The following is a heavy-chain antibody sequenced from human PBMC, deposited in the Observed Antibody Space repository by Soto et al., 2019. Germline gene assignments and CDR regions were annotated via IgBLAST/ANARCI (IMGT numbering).Heavy chain of an antibody. CDR3: XXXQXXXXXXXXGYFDY. J-gene: IGHJ4*02. CDR1: TGSXXXXXYX. CDR2: IDSGGGA. V-gene: IGHV4-31*03. Sequence: QVQLQESGPGLVKPSQTLSLTCTVSTGSXXXXXYXXSWIRQHPGKGLEWVGYIDSGGGAHSNPSLKSRLTILIDTSKNQFSLRLNSVTAXXTAVYYCXXXQXXXXXXXXGYFDYWGLGTQVTVSS.